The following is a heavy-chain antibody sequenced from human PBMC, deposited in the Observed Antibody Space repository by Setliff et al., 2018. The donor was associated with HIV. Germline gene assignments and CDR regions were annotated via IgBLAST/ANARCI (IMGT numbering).Heavy chain of an antibody. CDR2: VSDSGSG. D-gene: IGHD1-7*01. J-gene: IGHJ4*02. CDR3: ARGHTWNYYGGDYFDY. CDR1: GDAISNGLY. Sequence: SETLSLTCTVSGDAISNGLYWGWIRQPPGKGLEWIGTVSDSGSGHYNPPLNSRVTLSVDTSKNQFSLKLTSVTAADTAVYYCARGHTWNYYGGDYFDYWGQGSLVTVSS. V-gene: IGHV4-38-2*02.